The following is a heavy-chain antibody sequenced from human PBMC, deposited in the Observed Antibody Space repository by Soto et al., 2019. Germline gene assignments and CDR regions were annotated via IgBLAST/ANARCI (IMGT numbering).Heavy chain of an antibody. CDR3: ARHPPYSSSWYYYYGMDV. J-gene: IGHJ6*02. CDR1: GYSFTSYW. CDR2: IDPSDSYT. D-gene: IGHD6-13*01. V-gene: IGHV5-10-1*01. Sequence: PGESLKISCKGSGYSFTSYWISWVRQMPGKGLEWMGRIDPSDSYTNYSPSFQGHVTISADKSISTAYLQWSSLKASDTAMYYCARHPPYSSSWYYYYGMDVWGQGTTVTVSS.